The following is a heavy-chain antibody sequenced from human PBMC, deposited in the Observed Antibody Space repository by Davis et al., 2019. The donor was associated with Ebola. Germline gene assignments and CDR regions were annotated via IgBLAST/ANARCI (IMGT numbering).Heavy chain of an antibody. V-gene: IGHV4-34*01. CDR2: INHSGST. D-gene: IGHD2-15*01. J-gene: IGHJ4*02. Sequence: SETLSLTCAVYGGSFSGYYWSWIRQPPGKGLEWIGEINHSGSTNYNPSLKSRVTISVDKSKNQFSLKLSSVTAADTAVYYCARGQDIVVVVAARELDYWGQGTLVTVSS. CDR1: GGSFSGYY. CDR3: ARGQDIVVVVAARELDY.